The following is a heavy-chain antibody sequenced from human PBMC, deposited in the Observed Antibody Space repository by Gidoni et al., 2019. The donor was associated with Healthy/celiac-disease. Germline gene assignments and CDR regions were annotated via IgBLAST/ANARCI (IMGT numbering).Heavy chain of an antibody. CDR3: ARDGYNWNDGAGNWFDP. J-gene: IGHJ5*02. CDR1: GYTFTGYY. D-gene: IGHD1-1*01. CDR2: INPNSGGT. Sequence: QVQLVQAGAEAKKPGASVKVSCKASGYTFTGYYMHWVRQATGQGLEWMGWINPNSGGTNYAQKFQDRVTMTRDTSISTSYMELSRLRSDDTAVYYCARDGYNWNDGAGNWFDPWGQGTLVTVSS. V-gene: IGHV1-2*02.